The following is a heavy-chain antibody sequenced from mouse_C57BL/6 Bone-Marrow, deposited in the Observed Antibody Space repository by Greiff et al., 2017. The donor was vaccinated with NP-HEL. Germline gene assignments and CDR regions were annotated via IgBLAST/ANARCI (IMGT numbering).Heavy chain of an antibody. V-gene: IGHV5-4*01. Sequence: EVKLVESGGGLVKPGGSLKLSCAASGFTFSSYAMSWVRQTPEKRLEWVATISDGGSYTSYPDNVKGRFTISRDNAKNNLYLQMIHLKSEDTAMYYCARDLSPIYYDYDGFAYWGQGTLVTVSA. D-gene: IGHD2-4*01. CDR1: GFTFSSYA. J-gene: IGHJ3*01. CDR3: ARDLSPIYYDYDGFAY. CDR2: ISDGGSYT.